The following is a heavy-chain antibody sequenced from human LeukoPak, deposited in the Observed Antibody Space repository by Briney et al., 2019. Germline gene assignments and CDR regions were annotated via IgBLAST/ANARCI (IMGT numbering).Heavy chain of an antibody. CDR1: GGSISSHY. V-gene: IGHV4-59*11. D-gene: IGHD3-3*01. CDR2: IYYSGST. J-gene: IGHJ5*02. Sequence: PSETLSLTCTVSGGSISSHYWSWIRQPPGKGLEWIGYIYYSGSTNYNPSLKSRVTISVDTSKNQFSLKLSSVTAADTAVCYCARTYSYYDFWSGYWRVGWFDPWGQGTLVTVSS. CDR3: ARTYSYYDFWSGYWRVGWFDP.